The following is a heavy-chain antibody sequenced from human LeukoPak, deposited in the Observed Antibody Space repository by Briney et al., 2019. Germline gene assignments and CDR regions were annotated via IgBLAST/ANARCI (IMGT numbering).Heavy chain of an antibody. D-gene: IGHD6-13*01. J-gene: IGHJ4*02. Sequence: SETLSLTCTVSGYSISSGYYWGWLRQPPGKGLEWIGSIYHSGSTYYNPSLKSRVTISVDTSKNQFSLKLSSVTAADTAVYYCARPRGAAEAPVVGWGQGTLVTVSS. V-gene: IGHV4-38-2*02. CDR1: GYSISSGYY. CDR3: ARPRGAAEAPVVG. CDR2: IYHSGST.